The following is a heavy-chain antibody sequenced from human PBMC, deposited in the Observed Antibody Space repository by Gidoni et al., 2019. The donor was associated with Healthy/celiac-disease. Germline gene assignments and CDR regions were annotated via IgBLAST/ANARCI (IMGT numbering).Heavy chain of an antibody. Sequence: EVQLLESGGGLVQPGGSLILSCASSGFPFSSYAMSWVRQAPGKGLEWVSAISGSGGSTYYADSVKGRFTISRDNSKNTLYLQMNSLRAEDTAVYYCATQHCSSTSCYPDYWGQGTLVTVSS. CDR2: ISGSGGST. D-gene: IGHD2-2*01. CDR3: ATQHCSSTSCYPDY. V-gene: IGHV3-23*01. CDR1: GFPFSSYA. J-gene: IGHJ4*02.